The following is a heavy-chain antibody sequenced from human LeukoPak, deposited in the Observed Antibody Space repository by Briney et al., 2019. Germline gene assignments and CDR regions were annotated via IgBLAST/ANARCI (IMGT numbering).Heavy chain of an antibody. CDR2: IYHSGST. J-gene: IGHJ4*02. CDR3: ARSIQAGLLSGSEY. CDR1: GYSIASGHF. Sequence: SETLSLTCTVSGYSIASGHFWAWIRQPPGKGLEWIGSIYHSGSTDYNPALKRRVTMSVDKSKNQFSLKVRSVTAADTAVYFCARSIQAGLLSGSEYWGQGTLVAVSS. V-gene: IGHV4-38-2*02. D-gene: IGHD3-10*01.